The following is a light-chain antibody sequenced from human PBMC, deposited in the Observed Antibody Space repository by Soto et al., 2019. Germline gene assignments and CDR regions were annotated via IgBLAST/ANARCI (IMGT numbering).Light chain of an antibody. Sequence: QSVLTQPASVSGSPGQSIAISCTGTSSDIGRYNFVSWYQQHPGKAPKLIIHDLTNRPSGVSSRFSGSKSDNTASLTISGLQAEDEAEYYCTSYTTSRSYVFGTGTKLTVL. J-gene: IGLJ1*01. CDR3: TSYTTSRSYV. V-gene: IGLV2-14*03. CDR2: DLT. CDR1: SSDIGRYNF.